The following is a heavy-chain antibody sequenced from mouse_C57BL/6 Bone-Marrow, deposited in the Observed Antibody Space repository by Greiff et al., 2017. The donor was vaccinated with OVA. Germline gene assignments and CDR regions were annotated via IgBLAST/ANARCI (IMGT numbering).Heavy chain of an antibody. Sequence: EVQLQQSGPELVKPGASVKISCEASGYTFTDYYMNWVKQSHGKSLEWIGDINPNNGGTSYNQKFKGKATLTVDKSSSTAYMELRSLTSEDSAVYYCARGTVVADYWGQGTTLTVSS. J-gene: IGHJ2*01. D-gene: IGHD1-1*01. CDR1: GYTFTDYY. CDR3: ARGTVVADY. CDR2: INPNNGGT. V-gene: IGHV1-26*01.